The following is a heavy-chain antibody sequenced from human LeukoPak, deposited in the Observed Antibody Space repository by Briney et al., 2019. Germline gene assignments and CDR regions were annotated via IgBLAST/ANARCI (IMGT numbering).Heavy chain of an antibody. J-gene: IGHJ4*02. D-gene: IGHD2-15*01. CDR2: IYPGDSDT. CDR3: ARRSGGLDY. CDR1: GYSFTTYW. V-gene: IGHV5-51*01. Sequence: GESLNISCKASGYSFTTYWIGWVRQMPGKGLEWMGIIYPGDSDTRCSPSFQGQVTMSADKSINTAYLQWNSLRASDTAMYYCARRSGGLDYWGQGTLVTVSS.